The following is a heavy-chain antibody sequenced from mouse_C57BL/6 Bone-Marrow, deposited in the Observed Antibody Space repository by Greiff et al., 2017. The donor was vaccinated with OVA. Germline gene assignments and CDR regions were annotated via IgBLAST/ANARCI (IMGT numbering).Heavy chain of an antibody. J-gene: IGHJ3*01. CDR3: ARTGTYYSNCFAY. V-gene: IGHV1-50*01. Sequence: QQSCKASGYTFTSYWMQWVTQRPGQGLEWIGEIDPSDSYTNYNQKFKGKATLTVDTSSSTAYMQLSSLTSADSAVYYCARTGTYYSNCFAYWGQGTLVTVSA. CDR2: IDPSDSYT. D-gene: IGHD2-5*01. CDR1: GYTFTSYW.